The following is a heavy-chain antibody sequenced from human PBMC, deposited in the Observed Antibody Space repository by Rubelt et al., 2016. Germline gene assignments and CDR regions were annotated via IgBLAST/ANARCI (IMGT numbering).Heavy chain of an antibody. J-gene: IGHJ5*02. Sequence: QVQLQQWGAGLLKPSETLSLTCAVYGGSFSGFYWSWIRQPPGKGLEWIGEIYHGGSTNYNPSLKSRVTITVDTPKTQFSLKLGAVTAADTAVYYWARYLRGAARGFDPWGQGTLVIVSS. D-gene: IGHD6-6*01. CDR3: ARYLRGAARGFDP. V-gene: IGHV4-34*01. CDR1: GGSFSGFY. CDR2: IYHGGST.